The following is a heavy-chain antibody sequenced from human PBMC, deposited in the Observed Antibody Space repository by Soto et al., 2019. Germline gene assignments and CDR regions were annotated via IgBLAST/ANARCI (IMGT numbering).Heavy chain of an antibody. J-gene: IGHJ4*02. CDR1: GGSFSGYY. CDR3: ARSGRTPYDFWSGYRGLDY. CDR2: INHSGST. V-gene: IGHV4-34*01. D-gene: IGHD3-3*01. Sequence: QVQLQQWGAGLLKPSETLSLTCAVYGGSFSGYYWSWIRQPPGKGLEWIGEINHSGSTNYNPSLTSRVTISVDTSKNQFSLKLSSVTAADTAVYYCARSGRTPYDFWSGYRGLDYWGQGTLVTVSS.